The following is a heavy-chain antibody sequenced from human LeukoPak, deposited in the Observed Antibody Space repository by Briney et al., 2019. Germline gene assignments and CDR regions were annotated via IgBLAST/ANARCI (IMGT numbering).Heavy chain of an antibody. CDR1: GFTFTNYA. V-gene: IGHV3-23*01. CDR2: MSGRGVST. J-gene: IGHJ4*02. D-gene: IGHD2-21*02. CDR3: AKDCNGGDCYIDY. Sequence: GGSLRLSCAASGFTFTNYAMSWVRQTPGKGLEWVSGMSGRGVSTYYADSVKGRFTISSDNSKNTLYLQMNSLRAEDTAIYYCAKDCNGGDCYIDYWGQGTLVTVAS.